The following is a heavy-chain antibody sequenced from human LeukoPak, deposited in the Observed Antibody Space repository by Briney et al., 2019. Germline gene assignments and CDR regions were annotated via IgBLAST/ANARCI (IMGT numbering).Heavy chain of an antibody. CDR3: AGRILAADFDY. CDR1: GYSITSGYY. J-gene: IGHJ4*02. D-gene: IGHD6-13*01. V-gene: IGHV4-38-2*02. CDR2: IYHSGST. Sequence: SETLSLTCTVSGYSITSGYYWGWIRQPPGKGLEWIGSIYHSGSTYYNPSLKSRVTISVDTSKNQFSLKLSSVTAADTAVYYCAGRILAADFDYWGQGTLVTVSS.